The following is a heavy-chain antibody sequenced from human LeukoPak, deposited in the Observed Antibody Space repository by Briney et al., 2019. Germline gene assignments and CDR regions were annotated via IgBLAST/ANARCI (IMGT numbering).Heavy chain of an antibody. V-gene: IGHV3-21*01. CDR3: AKEYDSSGSTSDWYFDL. CDR1: GFTFSSYA. CDR2: ISSSSSYI. J-gene: IGHJ2*01. Sequence: GGSLRLSCAASGFTFSSYAMSWVRQAPGKGLEWVSSISSSSSYIYYADSVKGRFTISRDNAKNSLYLQMNSLRAEDTAVYYCAKEYDSSGSTSDWYFDLWGRGTLVTVSS. D-gene: IGHD3-22*01.